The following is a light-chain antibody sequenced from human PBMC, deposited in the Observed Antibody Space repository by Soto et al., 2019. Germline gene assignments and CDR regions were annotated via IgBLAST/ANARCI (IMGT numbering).Light chain of an antibody. V-gene: IGKV1-39*01. Sequence: DIQMTQSPSSLYASVGDRVTITCRASQGIRNALNWYQQKPGQAPKVLIYGASSWQSGVPSRFNGDGSGTEFYLTISSLQPEDFATCYCHQSFSRRSITFGQGTRLAIK. CDR1: QGIRNA. CDR3: HQSFSRRSIT. CDR2: GAS. J-gene: IGKJ5*01.